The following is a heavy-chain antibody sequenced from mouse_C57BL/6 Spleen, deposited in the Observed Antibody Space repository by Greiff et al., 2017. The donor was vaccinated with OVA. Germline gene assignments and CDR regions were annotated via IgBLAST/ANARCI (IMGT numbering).Heavy chain of an antibody. D-gene: IGHD2-3*01. J-gene: IGHJ1*03. CDR1: GYSITSDY. CDR3: ARRGIYDGYYGYFDV. Sequence: EVKLVESGPGLAKPSQTLSLTCSVTGYSITSDYWNWIRKFPGNKLEYMGYISYSGSTYYNPSLKSRISITRDTSKNQYYLQLNSVTTEDTATYYCARRGIYDGYYGYFDVWGTGTTVTVSS. CDR2: ISYSGST. V-gene: IGHV3-8*01.